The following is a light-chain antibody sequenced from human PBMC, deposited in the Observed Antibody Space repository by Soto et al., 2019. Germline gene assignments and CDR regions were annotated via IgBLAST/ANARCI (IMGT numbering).Light chain of an antibody. CDR2: DAS. CDR3: QQYSTYPLT. V-gene: IGKV1-5*01. Sequence: GDRVTITCRASQSITTFLAWYQQKPGKAPQILIYDASKLEPGVPSRLSGGGSGTEFTLTISSLQPDDFATYYCQQYSTYPLTFSGGTRVEIK. J-gene: IGKJ4*01. CDR1: QSITTF.